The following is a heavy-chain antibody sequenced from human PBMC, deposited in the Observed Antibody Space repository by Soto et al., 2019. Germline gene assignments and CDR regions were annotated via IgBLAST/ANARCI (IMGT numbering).Heavy chain of an antibody. Sequence: QVQLVQSGAEVKRPGASVKVSCKASGYTFTPHDINWVRQATGQGLEWMGRMNPNSGYIDFAQRFQGRLTMTTNTSISTAYMELSSLRSEDTAIYYCSIGLYCSGGTCSDSLGQGTLVIVSS. CDR2: MNPNSGYI. D-gene: IGHD2-15*01. CDR3: SIGLYCSGGTCSDS. J-gene: IGHJ4*02. V-gene: IGHV1-8*01. CDR1: GYTFTPHD.